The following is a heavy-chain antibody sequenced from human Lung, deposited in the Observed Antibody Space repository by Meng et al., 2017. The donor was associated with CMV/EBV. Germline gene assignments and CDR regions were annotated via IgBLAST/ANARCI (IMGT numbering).Heavy chain of an antibody. V-gene: IGHV4-61*08. Sequence: ESLKISCRVSGGPIGRGGNYYHWIRQPPGKGLEWIGKIYYTGSTNSNPSLKSRVSMSVDTAKNQFSVMFTSVTAADTAVYYCASGNCSASSCYSGDYYGLDVWGQGTTVTVSS. CDR3: ASGNCSASSCYSGDYYGLDV. J-gene: IGHJ6*02. CDR1: GGPIGRGGNY. CDR2: IYYTGST. D-gene: IGHD2-15*01.